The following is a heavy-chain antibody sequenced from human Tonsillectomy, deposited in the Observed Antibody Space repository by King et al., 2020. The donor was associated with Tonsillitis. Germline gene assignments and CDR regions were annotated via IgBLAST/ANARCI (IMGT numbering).Heavy chain of an antibody. V-gene: IGHV4-59*01. CDR2: IYYTWCT. CDR1: GGSISSYY. J-gene: IGHJ4*02. D-gene: IGHD3-10*01. CDR3: ARATFGELSPNFDY. Sequence: LQLQESGPGLVKPSETLSLTCTVSGGSISSYYWSWIRQPPGKGLEWIGYIYYTWCTNYIPSLKSRVTISIDTSKNQFSLKRRSLTGADTAVYYWARATFGELSPNFDYWGQGTLVTVSS.